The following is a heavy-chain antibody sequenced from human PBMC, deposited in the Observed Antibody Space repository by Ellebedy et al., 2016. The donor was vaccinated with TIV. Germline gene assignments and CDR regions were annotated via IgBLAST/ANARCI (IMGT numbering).Heavy chain of an antibody. D-gene: IGHD4-17*01. J-gene: IGHJ2*01. CDR1: GYTFTSYH. Sequence: AASVKVSCKASGYTFTSYHIHWVRQAPGQGLEWMGIISPSGGSTNYAQRFQGRLTMTRDRSTATVYMELSSLRSEDTAVYYCARSYGDPDLWGRGTLVTVSS. CDR3: ARSYGDPDL. V-gene: IGHV1-46*01. CDR2: ISPSGGST.